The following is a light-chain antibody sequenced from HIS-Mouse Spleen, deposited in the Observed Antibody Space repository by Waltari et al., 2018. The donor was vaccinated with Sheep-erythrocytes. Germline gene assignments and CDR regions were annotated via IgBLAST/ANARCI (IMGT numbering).Light chain of an antibody. J-gene: IGKJ3*01. CDR3: QQSYSTPHFT. CDR2: AAS. CDR1: QSISSY. V-gene: IGKV1-39*01. Sequence: DIQMTQSPSSLSASVGDRVTITCRASQSISSYLNGYQQKPGKAPKLLIYAASSLQSGVPSSFSGSGSGADFTLNISSLQPGDFATYYCQQSYSTPHFTFGPGTIVDIK.